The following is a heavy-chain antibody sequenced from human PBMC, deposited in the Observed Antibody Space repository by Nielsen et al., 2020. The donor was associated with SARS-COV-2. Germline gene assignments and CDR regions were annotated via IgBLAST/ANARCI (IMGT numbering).Heavy chain of an antibody. Sequence: PGKGLEWIGYIYYSGSTYYNPSLKSRVTMSVDTSKNQFSLKLSSVTAADTALYYCARERVGGITIFGVVTRYGMDVWGQGTTVTVSS. CDR2: IYYSGST. CDR3: ARERVGGITIFGVVTRYGMDV. D-gene: IGHD3-3*01. J-gene: IGHJ6*02. V-gene: IGHV4-30-4*01.